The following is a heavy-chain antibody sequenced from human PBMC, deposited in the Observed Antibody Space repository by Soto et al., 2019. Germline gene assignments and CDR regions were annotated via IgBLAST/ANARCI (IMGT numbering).Heavy chain of an antibody. V-gene: IGHV4-59*01. CDR1: GGSISSYY. D-gene: IGHD3-10*01. J-gene: IGHJ6*03. Sequence: PSETLSLTCTVSGGSISSYYWSWIRQPPGKGLEWIGYIYYSGSTNYNPSLKSRVTISVDTSKNQFSLKLSSVTAADTAVYYCARGTRWFGGVYYYMDVWGKGTTVTVSS. CDR2: IYYSGST. CDR3: ARGTRWFGGVYYYMDV.